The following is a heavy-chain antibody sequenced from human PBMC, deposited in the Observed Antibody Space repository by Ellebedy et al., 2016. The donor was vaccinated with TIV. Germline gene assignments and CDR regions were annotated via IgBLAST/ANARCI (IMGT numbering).Heavy chain of an antibody. CDR3: ARDVHRLVSYYYYGMDV. J-gene: IGHJ6*02. CDR1: GYTFTSYG. CDR2: ISAYNGNT. D-gene: IGHD6-19*01. Sequence: AASVKVSCKASGYTFTSYGISWVRQAPGQGLEWMGWISAYNGNTNYAQKLQGRVTMTTDTSTSTAYMELRSLRSDDTAVYYCARDVHRLVSYYYYGMDVWGQGTTVTVSS. V-gene: IGHV1-18*01.